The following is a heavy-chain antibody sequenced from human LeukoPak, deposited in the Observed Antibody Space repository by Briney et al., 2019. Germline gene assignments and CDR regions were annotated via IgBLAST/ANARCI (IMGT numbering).Heavy chain of an antibody. CDR1: GGTFSSYA. J-gene: IGHJ4*02. D-gene: IGHD1-26*01. CDR2: IIPIFGTA. CDR3: ARDQGGGSYYRDPQTYYFDY. V-gene: IGHV1-69*06. Sequence: AVTVSFKACGGTFSSYAISWVRQAPGQGLEWMGRIIPIFGTANYAQKFQGRVTINADKSTSTAYMELSSLRSEDTAVYYCARDQGGGSYYRDPQTYYFDYWGQGTLVTVSS.